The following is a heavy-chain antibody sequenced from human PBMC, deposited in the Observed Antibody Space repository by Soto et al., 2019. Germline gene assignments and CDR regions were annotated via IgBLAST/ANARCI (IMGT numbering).Heavy chain of an antibody. V-gene: IGHV3-73*02. CDR1: GFTFSGSA. D-gene: IGHD2-15*01. CDR2: IRSKANSYAT. Sequence: EVQLVESGGGLVQPGGPLKLSCAASGFTFSGSAMHWVRQASGKGLEWVGRIRSKANSYATAYAASVKGRFTISRDDSKNTAYLQMNSLKTEDTAVYYCTRRIVVTGYYYGMDVWGQGTTVTVSS. CDR3: TRRIVVTGYYYGMDV. J-gene: IGHJ6*02.